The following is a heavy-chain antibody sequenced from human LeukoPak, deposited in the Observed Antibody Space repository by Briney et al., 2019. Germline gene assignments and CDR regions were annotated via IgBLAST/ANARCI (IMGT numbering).Heavy chain of an antibody. D-gene: IGHD4-17*01. CDR1: GFSFSSYW. CDR2: IYSGGHT. J-gene: IGHJ4*02. V-gene: IGHV3-66*01. CDR3: VRGGYGDYPTDY. Sequence: GGSLRLSCAASGFSFSSYWMSWVRQAPGKGLEWVSVIYSGGHTYYADSVKGRFTISRDNSKNTLYLQMNSLRAEDTAVYYCVRGGYGDYPTDYWGQGTLVTVSS.